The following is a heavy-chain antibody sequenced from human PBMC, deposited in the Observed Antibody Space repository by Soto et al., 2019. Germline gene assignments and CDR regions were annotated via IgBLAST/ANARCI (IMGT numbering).Heavy chain of an antibody. J-gene: IGHJ4*02. D-gene: IGHD3-9*01. CDR2: ISGSGGST. CDR3: AKDPRYFDWLSPSFDY. CDR1: GFTFSSYA. V-gene: IGHV3-23*01. Sequence: PGGSLRLSCAASGFTFSSYAMSWVRQAPGKGLEWVSAISGSGGSTYYADSVKGRFTISRDNSKNTLYLQMNSLRAEDMAVYYCAKDPRYFDWLSPSFDYWGQGTLVTVSS.